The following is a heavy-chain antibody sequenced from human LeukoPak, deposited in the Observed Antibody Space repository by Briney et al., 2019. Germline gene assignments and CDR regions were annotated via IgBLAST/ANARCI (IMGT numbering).Heavy chain of an antibody. CDR2: IKQDGSGK. D-gene: IGHD2-2*01. V-gene: IGHV3-7*01. Sequence: GGSLRLSCEASGFTFSSYAMSWVRQAPGKGLEWVANIKQDGSGKYYVDSVKGRFTISRDNAKNSLYLQMNSLRAEDTAVYYCARVRDCSSTSCYAFHYYYYYYMDVWGKGTTVTVSS. CDR3: ARVRDCSSTSCYAFHYYYYYYMDV. J-gene: IGHJ6*03. CDR1: GFTFSSYA.